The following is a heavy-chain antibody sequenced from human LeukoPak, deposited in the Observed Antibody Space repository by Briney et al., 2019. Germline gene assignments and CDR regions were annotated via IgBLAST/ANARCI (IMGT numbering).Heavy chain of an antibody. Sequence: SGGSLRLSFAASGFTFSSYAMNWVRQAPGKGLEWVSSISRSSSYIFYADSVKGRFTVSRDNAKNSVFLQMNSLRAEDTAVYYCARVQDGSATWYEYLRHWGQGTLVTVSS. D-gene: IGHD5-24*01. V-gene: IGHV3-21*06. CDR1: GFTFSSYA. CDR3: ARVQDGSATWYEYLRH. CDR2: ISRSSSYI. J-gene: IGHJ1*01.